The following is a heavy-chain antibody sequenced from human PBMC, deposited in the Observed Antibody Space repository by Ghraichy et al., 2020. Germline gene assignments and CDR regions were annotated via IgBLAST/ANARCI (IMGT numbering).Heavy chain of an antibody. CDR1: NYKFTDYA. CDR3: AQSFPTTITRSRGFDF. D-gene: IGHD4-11*01. CDR2: ISTYKGNT. V-gene: IGHV1-18*01. Sequence: ASVKVSCKASNYKFTDYAISWVRQAPGQGLEWMGWISTYKGNTNYAQKFQGRVTLTRDTSTNTAHMELTSLRPDDTAVYYCAQSFPTTITRSRGFDFWGQGTMVTVSS. J-gene: IGHJ3*01.